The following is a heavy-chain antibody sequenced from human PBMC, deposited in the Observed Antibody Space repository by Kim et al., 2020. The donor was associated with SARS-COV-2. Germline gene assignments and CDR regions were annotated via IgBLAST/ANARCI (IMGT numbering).Heavy chain of an antibody. V-gene: IGHV3-9*01. CDR2: ISWNSGSI. J-gene: IGHJ3*02. D-gene: IGHD1-1*01. Sequence: GGSLRLSCADSGFTFDDYAMHWVRQAPGKGLEWVSGISWNSGSIGYADSVKGRFTISRDNAKNSLYLQMNSLRAEDTALYYCAKELGTTGTTVAFDIWG. CDR3: AKELGTTGTTVAFDI. CDR1: GFTFDDYA.